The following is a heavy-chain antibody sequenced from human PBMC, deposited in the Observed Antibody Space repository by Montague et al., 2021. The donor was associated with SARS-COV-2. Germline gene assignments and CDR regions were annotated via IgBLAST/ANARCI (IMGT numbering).Heavy chain of an antibody. CDR2: IHYGGST. J-gene: IGHJ6*03. CDR3: ARLGDGVVPSPILGVGPYYSYYYMDF. D-gene: IGHD3-10*01. Sequence: SETLSLTCAVHGGSFSTYSWNWIRQPPGKGLEWIGEIHYGGSTNYNPSLKSRVTISADTSKNQFSLKLTSVAAADTAVYYCARLGDGVVPSPILGVGPYYSYYYMDFWGKGTTVTVSS. CDR1: GGSFSTYS. V-gene: IGHV4-34*01.